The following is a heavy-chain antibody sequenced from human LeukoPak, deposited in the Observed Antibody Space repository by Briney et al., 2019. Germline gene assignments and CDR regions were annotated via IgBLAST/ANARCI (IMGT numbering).Heavy chain of an antibody. CDR3: ARDLHYYGAGRVDP. CDR2: MKRDGSEI. J-gene: IGHJ5*02. Sequence: GGSLRPSCAASGFTFGSYWMIWVRQAPGKGLEWVANMKRDGSEIYYLDSVKGRFTISRDNARNSLYLQMNSLRAEDTAVYYCARDLHYYGAGRVDPWGQGTLVTVSS. V-gene: IGHV3-7*01. CDR1: GFTFGSYW. D-gene: IGHD3-10*01.